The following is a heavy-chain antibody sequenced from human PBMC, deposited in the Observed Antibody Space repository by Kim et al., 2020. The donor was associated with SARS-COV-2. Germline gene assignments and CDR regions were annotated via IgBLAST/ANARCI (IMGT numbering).Heavy chain of an antibody. CDR2: IYYSGST. D-gene: IGHD6-19*01. CDR1: GGSISSSSYY. Sequence: SETLSLTCTVSGGSISSSSYYWGWIRHPPGKGLEWIGSIYYSGSTYYNPSLKSRVTISVDTSKNQFSLKLSSVTAADTAVYYCARHDKQWLDYFDYWGQGTLVTVSS. CDR3: ARHDKQWLDYFDY. V-gene: IGHV4-39*01. J-gene: IGHJ4*02.